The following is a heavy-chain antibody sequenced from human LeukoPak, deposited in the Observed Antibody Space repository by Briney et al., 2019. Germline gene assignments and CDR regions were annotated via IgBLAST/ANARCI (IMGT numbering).Heavy chain of an antibody. CDR3: AREVRITMVRGVIGAFDI. CDR2: IYCSGST. V-gene: IGHV4-31*03. J-gene: IGHJ3*02. CDR1: GGSISSGDYY. D-gene: IGHD3-10*01. Sequence: YPSQTLSLTCTVSGGSISSGDYYWRWVRQHPGKGLEWIVYIYCSGSTYYNPSLKSRVTISVYTSKNQFSLKLSSVTPADTAVYYCAREVRITMVRGVIGAFDIWGQGTMVTVSS.